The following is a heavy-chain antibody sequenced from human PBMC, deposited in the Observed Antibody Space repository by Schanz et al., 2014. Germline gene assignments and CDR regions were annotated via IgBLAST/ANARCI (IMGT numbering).Heavy chain of an antibody. CDR2: ISGSSSTK. CDR1: GITFSGYS. CDR3: ARDPNTSAWLPYFDT. Sequence: VQLLQSGGALVQPGGSLRLSCAASGITFSGYSMNWVRQAPGKGLEWVSYISGSSSTKYYADSVKGRFTISRDNGKKSLYLQMNSLRAEDTAVYFCARDPNTSAWLPYFDTWGQGTLVTVSS. V-gene: IGHV3-48*01. J-gene: IGHJ4*02. D-gene: IGHD6-19*01.